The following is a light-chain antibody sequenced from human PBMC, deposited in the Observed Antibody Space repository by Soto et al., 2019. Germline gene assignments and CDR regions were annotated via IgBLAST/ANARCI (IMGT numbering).Light chain of an antibody. Sequence: QSVLTQPPSVSAAPGQRVTFSCTGSSSNFGAGYDVHWYQQLPGTAPKLLIYGNNNRPSGVPDRFSGSKSGTSASLAITGLQAEDEADYYCQSYDSILSGVVFGGGTKLNVL. CDR2: GNN. CDR1: SSNFGAGYD. CDR3: QSYDSILSGVV. V-gene: IGLV1-40*01. J-gene: IGLJ2*01.